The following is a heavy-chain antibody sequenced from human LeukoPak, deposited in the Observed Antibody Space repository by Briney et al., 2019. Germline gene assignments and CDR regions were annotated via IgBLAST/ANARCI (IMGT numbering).Heavy chain of an antibody. J-gene: IGHJ6*03. CDR3: AKGKSIAAAGTYYYYYYYMDV. V-gene: IGHV3-23*01. Sequence: GGSLRLSCAASGFTFSSYAMSGVRQAPGKGLEWVSAISGSGGSTYYADSVKGRFTISRDNSKNTLYLQMNSLRAEDTAVYYCAKGKSIAAAGTYYYYYYYMDVWGKGTTVTVSS. CDR2: ISGSGGST. CDR1: GFTFSSYA. D-gene: IGHD6-13*01.